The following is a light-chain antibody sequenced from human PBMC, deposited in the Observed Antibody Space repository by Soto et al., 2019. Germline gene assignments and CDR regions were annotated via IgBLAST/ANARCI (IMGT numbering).Light chain of an antibody. CDR1: SSNIGNNY. CDR3: GTWDSSLSAWV. J-gene: IGLJ3*02. Sequence: QSVLTQPPSVSAAPGQKITISCSGSSSNIGNNYVSWYQQLPGTAPKLLIYENNKRPSGIPDRFSGSRSATSATLGITGLQTGDEADYYCGTWDSSLSAWVLGGGTKLTVL. V-gene: IGLV1-51*02. CDR2: ENN.